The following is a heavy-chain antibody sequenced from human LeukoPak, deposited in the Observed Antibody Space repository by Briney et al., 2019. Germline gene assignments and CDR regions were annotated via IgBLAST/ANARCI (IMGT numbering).Heavy chain of an antibody. CDR3: ARDSSSSCCPLDL. CDR1: GFPFGTYS. V-gene: IGHV3-21*01. D-gene: IGHD2-2*01. CDR2: ISSSPPYI. Sequence: GGSLRLSCAASGFPFGTYSMNWVRQAPGKGLERVSSISSSPPYIFYADSVKGRFTISRDNAKNSLYLQMNSLTVEDTAIYYCARDSSSSCCPLDLWGQGTLVTVSS. J-gene: IGHJ5*02.